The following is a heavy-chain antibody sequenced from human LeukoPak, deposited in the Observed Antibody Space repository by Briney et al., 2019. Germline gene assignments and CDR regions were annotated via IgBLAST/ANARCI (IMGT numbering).Heavy chain of an antibody. Sequence: GGSLRLSCAASGFTFSSYAMHWVRQAPGKGLEYVSAISSNGGSTYYANSVKGRFTISRDNSKNTLYLQMNSLRAEDTAVYYCAIIAAAGNGFDYWGQGTLVTVSS. CDR2: ISSNGGST. D-gene: IGHD6-13*01. J-gene: IGHJ4*02. CDR3: AIIAAAGNGFDY. V-gene: IGHV3-64*01. CDR1: GFTFSSYA.